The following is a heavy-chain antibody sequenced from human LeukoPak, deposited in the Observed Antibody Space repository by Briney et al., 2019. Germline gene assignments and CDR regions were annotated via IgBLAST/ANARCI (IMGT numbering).Heavy chain of an antibody. V-gene: IGHV4-61*01. Sequence: SQTLSLTCTVSGGSISSSSYYWGWIRQPPGKGLEWIGYIYYSGSTNYNPSLKSRVTISVDTSKNQFSLKLSSVTAADTAVYYCAREIGGDPYFDYWGQGTLVTVSS. J-gene: IGHJ4*02. CDR3: AREIGGDPYFDY. D-gene: IGHD3-16*01. CDR2: IYYSGST. CDR1: GGSISSSSYY.